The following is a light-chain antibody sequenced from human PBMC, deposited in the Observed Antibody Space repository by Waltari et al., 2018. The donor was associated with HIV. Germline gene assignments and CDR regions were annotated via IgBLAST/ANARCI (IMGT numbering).Light chain of an antibody. V-gene: IGLV2-23*02. CDR3: CSYAGGNTYV. CDR2: DVR. Sequence: QSALTRPASVSGSPGQSLTISCTDVGSYNLVSWYQQHPGKAPKLLIYDVRERPSGISNRFSGSKSGNTASLTISGLQAEDEADYYCCSYAGGNTYVFDTGTKVTVL. CDR1: VGSYNL. J-gene: IGLJ1*01.